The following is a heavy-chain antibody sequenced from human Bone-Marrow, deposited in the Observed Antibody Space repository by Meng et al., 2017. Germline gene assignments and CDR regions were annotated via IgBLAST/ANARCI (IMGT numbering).Heavy chain of an antibody. CDR2: IIPIFGTA. J-gene: IGHJ3*02. CDR3: ASGGSGSYFDAFDI. D-gene: IGHD3-10*01. CDR1: GGTFSSYA. Sequence: SVKVSCKASGGTFSSYAISWVRQAPGQGLEWMGGIIPIFGTANYAQKFQGRVTITADKSTSTAYMELSSLRSEDTAVHYCASGGSGSYFDAFDIWGQGTMVTVSS. V-gene: IGHV1-69*06.